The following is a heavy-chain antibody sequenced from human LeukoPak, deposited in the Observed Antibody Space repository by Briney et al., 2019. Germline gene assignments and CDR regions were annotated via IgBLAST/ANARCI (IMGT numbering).Heavy chain of an antibody. V-gene: IGHV5-51*01. J-gene: IGHJ5*02. CDR3: ASHPSSHDEPFDP. CDR1: GYTFTNYY. Sequence: GESLRISCKVSGYTFTNYYIGWVRQMPGKGLEWMGVIYPGDSDSKYSPSFQGHVTISADKSIATAYLQLSSLKASDTDMYYCASHPSSHDEPFDPWGQGTLVTVSS. D-gene: IGHD1-1*01. CDR2: IYPGDSDS.